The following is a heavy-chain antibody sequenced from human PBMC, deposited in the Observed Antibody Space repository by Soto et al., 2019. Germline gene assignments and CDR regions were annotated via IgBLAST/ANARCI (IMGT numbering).Heavy chain of an antibody. V-gene: IGHV3-30*18. CDR2: ISYDGSNK. J-gene: IGHJ6*02. Sequence: PGGSLRLSCAASGFTFSSYGMHWVRQAPGKGLEWVAVISYDGSNKYYADSVKGRFTISRDNSKNTLYLQMNSLRAEDTAVYYCAKTRHSWSGPLQYYYYGMDVWGQGTTVTVSS. D-gene: IGHD3-3*02. CDR3: AKTRHSWSGPLQYYYYGMDV. CDR1: GFTFSSYG.